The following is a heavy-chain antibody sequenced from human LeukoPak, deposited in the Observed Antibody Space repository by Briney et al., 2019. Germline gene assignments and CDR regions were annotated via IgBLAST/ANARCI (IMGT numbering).Heavy chain of an antibody. CDR2: IYYSGST. D-gene: IGHD3-22*01. CDR1: GGSISSYY. J-gene: IGHJ4*02. V-gene: IGHV4-59*01. Sequence: SETLSLTCTVSGGSISSYYWSWIRQPPGKGLEWIGYIYYSGSTNYNPSLKSRVTISVDTSKNQFSLKLSSVTAADTAVYYCARDRDSSGYYYFDYWGQGTLVTVSS. CDR3: ARDRDSSGYYYFDY.